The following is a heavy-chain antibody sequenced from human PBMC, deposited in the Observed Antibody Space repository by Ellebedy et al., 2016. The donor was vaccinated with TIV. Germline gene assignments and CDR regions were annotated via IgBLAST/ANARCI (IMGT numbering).Heavy chain of an antibody. J-gene: IGHJ5*02. Sequence: MPSETLSLTCTVSGGSISSYYWSWIRQPPGKGLEWIGYIYYSGSTNYNPSLKSRVTISVDTSKNHFSLKLSSVTAADTAVYYCARDPRFSGSSPRFDPWGQGTLVTVSS. CDR3: ARDPRFSGSSPRFDP. CDR2: IYYSGST. D-gene: IGHD6-13*01. CDR1: GGSISSYY. V-gene: IGHV4-59*12.